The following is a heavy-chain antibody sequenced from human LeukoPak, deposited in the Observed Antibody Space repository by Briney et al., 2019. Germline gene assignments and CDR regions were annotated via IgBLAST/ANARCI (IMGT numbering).Heavy chain of an antibody. Sequence: AGGSLRLSCAASGFTFSSHSMNWVRQAPGKGLEWVSYITSGSTTIYYADSVKGRFTISRDNAKNSLYLQMSSLRAADTAVYHCARGVAAPWAFDIWGQGTVVTVSS. CDR1: GFTFSSHS. CDR2: ITSGSTTI. D-gene: IGHD2-15*01. CDR3: ARGVAAPWAFDI. J-gene: IGHJ3*02. V-gene: IGHV3-48*01.